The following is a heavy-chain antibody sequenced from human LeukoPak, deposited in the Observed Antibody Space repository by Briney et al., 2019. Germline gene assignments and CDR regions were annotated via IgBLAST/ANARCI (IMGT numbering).Heavy chain of an antibody. Sequence: GGSLRLSCAASGFTFSSYAMSWVRQAPGKGLEWVSAISDSGDSTYYGDSVKGRFTISRDKSKNTLYLQMNSLRAEDTAVYYCAKTRPLDSSSWSHGDYWGQGTLVTVSS. D-gene: IGHD6-13*01. V-gene: IGHV3-23*01. CDR1: GFTFSSYA. CDR3: AKTRPLDSSSWSHGDY. CDR2: ISDSGDST. J-gene: IGHJ4*02.